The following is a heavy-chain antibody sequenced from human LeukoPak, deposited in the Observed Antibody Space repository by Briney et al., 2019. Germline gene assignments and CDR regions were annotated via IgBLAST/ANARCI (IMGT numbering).Heavy chain of an antibody. D-gene: IGHD3-3*01. V-gene: IGHV4-34*01. CDR1: GGSFSGYY. Sequence: SETLSLTCAVYGGSFSGYYWSWIRQPPGKGLEWIGEINHSGSTNYNPSLKSRVTISVDTSKNQFSLKLSSVTAADTAVYYCARAPHDYDFWSGSNYYYYGMDVWGQGTTVTVSS. CDR3: ARAPHDYDFWSGSNYYYYGMDV. CDR2: INHSGST. J-gene: IGHJ6*02.